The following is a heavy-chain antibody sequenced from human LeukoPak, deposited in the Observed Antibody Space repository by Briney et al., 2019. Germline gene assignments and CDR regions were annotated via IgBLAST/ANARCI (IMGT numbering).Heavy chain of an antibody. CDR3: ARDGWSGLTYYYDSGDAFDI. D-gene: IGHD3-22*01. CDR2: IYYSGST. Sequence: PSETLSLTCTVSGGSISSYYWSWIRQPPGKGLEWIGYIYYSGSTNYNPSLKSRVTISVDTSKNQFSLKLSSVTAADTAVYYCARDGWSGLTYYYDSGDAFDIWGQGTMVTVSS. CDR1: GGSISSYY. V-gene: IGHV4-59*12. J-gene: IGHJ3*02.